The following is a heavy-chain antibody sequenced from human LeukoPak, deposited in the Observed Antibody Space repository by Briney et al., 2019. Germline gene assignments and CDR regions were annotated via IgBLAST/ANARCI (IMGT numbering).Heavy chain of an antibody. D-gene: IGHD5-12*01. J-gene: IGHJ4*02. CDR2: INGSGGST. CDR1: GFTFSRYG. Sequence: GGTLRLSCAASGFTFSRYGMSWVRQAPGKGLEWVSAINGSGGSTYYADFVKGRITIFRDNSKNTLYLQMNTLRAEDNAGYYFAKDLGFATSLYFDCWGQATLVTVSS. CDR3: AKDLGFATSLYFDC. V-gene: IGHV3-23*01.